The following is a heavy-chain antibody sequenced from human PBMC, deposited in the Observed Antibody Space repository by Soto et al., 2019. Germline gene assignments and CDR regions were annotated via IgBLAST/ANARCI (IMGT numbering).Heavy chain of an antibody. V-gene: IGHV1-2*04. CDR2: INPNSGDT. CDR1: GYTFTGCY. Sequence: ASVKVSCKASGYTFTGCYMHWVRRAPGQGLEWMGWINPNSGDTNYAQKFQGWVTMTRDMSISTAYMELSGLRSDDTAVYYCARSPEKDGIHYFDYWGQGTLVTVSS. CDR3: ARSPEKDGIHYFDY. J-gene: IGHJ4*02.